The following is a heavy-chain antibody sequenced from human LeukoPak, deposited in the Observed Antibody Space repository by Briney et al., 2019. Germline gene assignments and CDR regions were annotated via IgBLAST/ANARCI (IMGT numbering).Heavy chain of an antibody. CDR2: INHSGST. CDR1: GGSFSGYY. CDR3: ARRFGYCSSTSCYNFDY. J-gene: IGHJ4*02. D-gene: IGHD2-2*02. Sequence: SETLSLTCAVYGGSFSGYYWSWIRQPPGKGLEWIGEINHSGSTNYNPSLKSRVTISVDTSKNQFSLKLSSVTAADTAVYYCARRFGYCSSTSCYNFDYWGQGTLVTVSS. V-gene: IGHV4-34*01.